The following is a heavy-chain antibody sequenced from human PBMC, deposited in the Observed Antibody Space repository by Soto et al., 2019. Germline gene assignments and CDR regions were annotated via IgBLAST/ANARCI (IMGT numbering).Heavy chain of an antibody. D-gene: IGHD6-6*01. J-gene: IGHJ4*02. CDR3: ATGRIAARGFDY. CDR1: GFTFSSYA. V-gene: IGHV3-23*01. CDR2: ISGSGGST. Sequence: HPGGSLRRSCAASGFTFSSYAMSWVRQAPGKGLEWVSAISGSGGSTYYADSVKGRFTISRDNSKNTLYLQMNSLRAEDTAVYYFATGRIAARGFDYWGKGTLVTLYS.